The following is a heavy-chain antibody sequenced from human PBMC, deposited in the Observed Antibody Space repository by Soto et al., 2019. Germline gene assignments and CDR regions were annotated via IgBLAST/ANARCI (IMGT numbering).Heavy chain of an antibody. J-gene: IGHJ6*02. CDR2: ISYDGSNK. CDR3: ANLPTNYDFWSGYTANYYYYYGMDV. Sequence: RGSLRLSCAASGFTFSSYGMHWVRQAPGKGLEWVAVISYDGSNKYYADSVKGRFTISRDNSKNTLYLQMNSLRAEDTAVYYCANLPTNYDFWSGYTANYYYYYGMDVWGQGTTVTVSS. CDR1: GFTFSSYG. V-gene: IGHV3-30*18. D-gene: IGHD3-3*01.